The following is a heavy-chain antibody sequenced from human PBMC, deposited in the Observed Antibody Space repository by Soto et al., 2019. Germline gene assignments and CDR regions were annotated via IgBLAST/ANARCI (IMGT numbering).Heavy chain of an antibody. CDR1: GFTFSSYG. V-gene: IGHV3-30*18. CDR2: ISYDGSNK. CDR3: AKDPPDFDY. J-gene: IGHJ4*02. Sequence: QVQLVESGGGVVQPGRSLRLSCAASGFTFSSYGMHWVRQAPGKGLEWVAVISYDGSNKDYADSVKGRFTISRDNSKNTLYLQMHSLRAEDTAVYYCAKDPPDFDYWGQGTLVTVSS.